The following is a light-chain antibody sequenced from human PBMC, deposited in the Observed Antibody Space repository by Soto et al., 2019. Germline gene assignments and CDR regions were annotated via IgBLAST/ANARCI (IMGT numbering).Light chain of an antibody. V-gene: IGKV3-20*01. J-gene: IGKJ3*01. CDR1: QSVSSSY. CDR2: DAS. Sequence: EIVLTQSPGTLSLSPGERATLSCRPSQSVSSSYLAWYQQKPGQAPRLLTYDASSRAPGIPDRFSGSGSGTDFTLTISRLEPEDFAVYYCQQYGSSPITFGPGTKVDIK. CDR3: QQYGSSPIT.